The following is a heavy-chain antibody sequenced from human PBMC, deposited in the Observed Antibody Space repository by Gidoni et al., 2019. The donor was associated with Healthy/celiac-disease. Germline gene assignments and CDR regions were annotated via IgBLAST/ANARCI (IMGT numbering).Heavy chain of an antibody. CDR2: SKSKTDGGTT. CDR1: GFTFSNAW. J-gene: IGHJ4*02. Sequence: EVQLVESGGGLVKPGGSLRLSRAASGFTFSNAWMSWVRQAPGKGLEWVGRSKSKTDGGTTDYAAPVKGRFTISRDDSKNTLYLQMNSLKTEDTAVFYCTTLLHCSGGSCYSDWGQGTLVTVSS. V-gene: IGHV3-15*01. D-gene: IGHD2-15*01. CDR3: TTLLHCSGGSCYSD.